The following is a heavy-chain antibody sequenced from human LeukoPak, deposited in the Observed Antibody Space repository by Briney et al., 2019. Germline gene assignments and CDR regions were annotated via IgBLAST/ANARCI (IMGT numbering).Heavy chain of an antibody. D-gene: IGHD2-2*01. V-gene: IGHV1-8*01. Sequence: ASVKVSCKASGYTFTSYDINWVRQATGQGLEWMGWMNPNSGNTGYAQKFQGRVTMTRNTSISIAYMELSSLRSEDTTVYYCARGYCSSTSCWYYYYGMDVWGQGTTVTVSS. CDR1: GYTFTSYD. J-gene: IGHJ6*02. CDR3: ARGYCSSTSCWYYYYGMDV. CDR2: MNPNSGNT.